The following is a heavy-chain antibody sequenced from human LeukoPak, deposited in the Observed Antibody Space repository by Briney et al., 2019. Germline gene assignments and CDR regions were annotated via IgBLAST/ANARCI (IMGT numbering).Heavy chain of an antibody. D-gene: IGHD2-15*01. CDR1: GFTFINAW. CDR2: IKSKADGGST. CDR3: TADGCAGGGCFAGHY. V-gene: IGHV3-15*01. J-gene: IGHJ4*02. Sequence: PGGSLRLSCAASGFTFINAWMSWVRQAPGKGLECVGRIKSKADGGSTDYAAPVKGRFTFSRDDSKNTLYLQMNSLKTEDTAVYYCTADGCAGGGCFAGHYWGQGTLVTVSS.